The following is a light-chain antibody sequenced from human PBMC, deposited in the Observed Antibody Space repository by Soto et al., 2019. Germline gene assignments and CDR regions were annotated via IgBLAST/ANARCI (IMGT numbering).Light chain of an antibody. CDR2: GAS. V-gene: IGKV3-20*01. CDR1: QSVSSNY. Sequence: DIVLTQSPGTLSLSPGERATISCRASQSVSSNYLSWYQQKPGQAPRLLIYGASSRATGIPERFSGSGSGTDFTLTISRLEPEDFAVYYCQQYGSSLFTFGPGTKVDIK. CDR3: QQYGSSLFT. J-gene: IGKJ3*01.